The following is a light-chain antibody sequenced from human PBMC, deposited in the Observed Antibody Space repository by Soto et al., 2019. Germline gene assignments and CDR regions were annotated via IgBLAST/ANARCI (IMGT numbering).Light chain of an antibody. CDR3: AAWDDSLNGREVV. CDR1: SSNIGSNT. Sequence: QSVLTQPPSASGTPGQRVTISCSGSSSNIGSNTVNWYQQLPGTAPKLLIYSNNQRPSGVPDRFSGSESGTSASLAISGLQSEDEADYYCAAWDDSLNGREVVFGGGTKLTVL. J-gene: IGLJ2*01. CDR2: SNN. V-gene: IGLV1-44*01.